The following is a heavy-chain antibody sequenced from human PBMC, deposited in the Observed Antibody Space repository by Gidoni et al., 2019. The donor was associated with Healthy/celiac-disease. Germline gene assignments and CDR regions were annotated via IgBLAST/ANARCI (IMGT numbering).Heavy chain of an antibody. CDR2: ISGSGGST. J-gene: IGHJ4*02. Sequence: EVQLLASGGGLVQPGGSLRLSCAASGFTFSSYAMSWVRQAPGKGLEWVSAISGSGGSTSYADPVKGRFTISRDNARNTLYLQMNSRRAEDTAVYYCAKISYDSSGPHFDYWGQGTLVTVSS. CDR1: GFTFSSYA. V-gene: IGHV3-23*01. CDR3: AKISYDSSGPHFDY. D-gene: IGHD3-22*01.